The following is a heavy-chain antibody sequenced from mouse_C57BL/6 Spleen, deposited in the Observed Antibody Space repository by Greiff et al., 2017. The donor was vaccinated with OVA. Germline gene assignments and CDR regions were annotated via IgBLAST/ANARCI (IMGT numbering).Heavy chain of an antibody. CDR2: ISSGGSYT. D-gene: IGHD1-1*01. V-gene: IGHV5-6*01. Sequence: EVKLMESGGDLVKPGGSLKLSCAASGFTFSSYGMAWVRQTPDKRLEWVATISSGGSYTYYPDSVKGRFTISRDNAKNTLYLQMSSLKSEDTAMYYCTRYIDYYGEWFAYWGQGTLVTVSA. J-gene: IGHJ3*01. CDR1: GFTFSSYG. CDR3: TRYIDYYGEWFAY.